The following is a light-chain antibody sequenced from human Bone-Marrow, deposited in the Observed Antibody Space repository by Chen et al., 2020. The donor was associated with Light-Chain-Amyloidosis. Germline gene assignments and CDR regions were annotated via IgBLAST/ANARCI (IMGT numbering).Light chain of an antibody. J-gene: IGKJ2*01. CDR2: KAS. CDR3: QQYKSYSFT. CDR1: QDIGDW. Sequence: DIRMTQSPSTLSASVGDRVTITCRASQDIGDWLAWFQHKPGKAPKPLIYKASNLQTGVPSRFSGSGSGTEFTLSINTLQPDDFATYFCQQYKSYSFTFGQGTKL. V-gene: IGKV1-5*03.